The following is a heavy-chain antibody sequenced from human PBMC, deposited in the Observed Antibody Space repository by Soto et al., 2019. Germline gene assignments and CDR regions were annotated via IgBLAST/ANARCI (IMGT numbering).Heavy chain of an antibody. V-gene: IGHV3-23*01. D-gene: IGHD3-22*01. CDR1: GFTFGFNA. CDR3: ARGDSGGSGSPASHYYSCLDV. J-gene: IGHJ6*02. CDR2: ISAGGVST. Sequence: GGSLRLSCAATGFTFGFNALSWVRQAPGKGLEWVSSISAGGVSTTYADSVRGRFTISRDNSKNTLYLQMSSLRAKDTALYYCARGDSGGSGSPASHYYSCLDVWGQGTTVTVSS.